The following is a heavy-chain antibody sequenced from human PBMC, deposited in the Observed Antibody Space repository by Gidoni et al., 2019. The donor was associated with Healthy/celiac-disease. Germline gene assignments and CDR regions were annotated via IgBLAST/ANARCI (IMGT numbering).Heavy chain of an antibody. D-gene: IGHD6-19*01. CDR3: ARGHSSGWYSFVHYYYYGMDV. Sequence: QLQLQESGPGLVKPSETLSLTCAVPGGSISSSSYFWGWIRQPPGKGLEWIGSIYYSGSTYYNPSLKSRVTISVDTSKNQFSLKLSSVTAADTAVYYCARGHSSGWYSFVHYYYYGMDVWGQGTTVTVSS. J-gene: IGHJ6*02. V-gene: IGHV4-39*01. CDR1: GGSISSSSYF. CDR2: IYYSGST.